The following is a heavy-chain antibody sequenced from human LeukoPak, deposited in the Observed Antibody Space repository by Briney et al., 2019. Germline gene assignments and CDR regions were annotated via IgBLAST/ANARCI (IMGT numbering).Heavy chain of an antibody. Sequence: PSETLSLTCTVSGGSISSGGYYWSWIRQPAGKGLEWIGRIYTSGSTNYNPSLKSRVTMSVDTSKNQFSLKLSSVTAADTAVYYCARYCSTISCYGPDAFDVWGQGTMVTVSS. CDR3: ARYCSTISCYGPDAFDV. V-gene: IGHV4-61*02. CDR1: GGSISSGGYY. D-gene: IGHD2-2*01. J-gene: IGHJ3*01. CDR2: IYTSGST.